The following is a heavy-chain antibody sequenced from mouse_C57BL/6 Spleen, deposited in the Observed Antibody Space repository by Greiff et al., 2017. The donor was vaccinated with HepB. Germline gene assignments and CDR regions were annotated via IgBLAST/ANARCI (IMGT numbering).Heavy chain of an antibody. CDR1: GFTFTDYY. CDR2: IRNKANGYTT. J-gene: IGHJ3*01. D-gene: IGHD2-5*01. CDR3: ARSYYSNRDWFAY. Sequence: EVMLVESGGGLVQPGGSLSLSCAASGFTFTDYYMSWVRQPPGKALEWLGFIRNKANGYTTEYSASVKGRFTISRDNSQSILYLQMNALRAEDSATYYCARSYYSNRDWFAYWGQGTLVTVSA. V-gene: IGHV7-3*01.